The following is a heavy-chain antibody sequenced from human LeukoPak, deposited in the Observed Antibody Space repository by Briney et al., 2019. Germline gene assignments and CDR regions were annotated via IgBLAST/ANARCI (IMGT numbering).Heavy chain of an antibody. V-gene: IGHV3-30*02. CDR3: ANTRYNSDWFFDY. CDR1: GITFNWYG. Sequence: GGVLRLFCAAAGITFNWYGMHWVRPGPGQGLEWVAFMRYEYYADSVKGRFTISRDNSKNTLYLQMNSLRAEDTAVYYCANTRYNSDWFFDYWGQGTLVTVSS. CDR2: MRYE. J-gene: IGHJ4*02. D-gene: IGHD3-9*01.